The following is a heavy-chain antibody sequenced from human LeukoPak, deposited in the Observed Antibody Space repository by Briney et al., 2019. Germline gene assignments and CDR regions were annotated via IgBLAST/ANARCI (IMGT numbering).Heavy chain of an antibody. V-gene: IGHV5-51*01. J-gene: IGHJ4*02. Sequence: GESLKISCKGSGCIFTSYWIGWVRQMPGKGLEWMGIIYPGDSDTRYSPSFQGQVTISADKSISTAYLQWSSLKASDTAMYYCARLYPYDFWSGYADYWGQGTLVTVSS. CDR2: IYPGDSDT. CDR1: GCIFTSYW. CDR3: ARLYPYDFWSGYADY. D-gene: IGHD3-3*01.